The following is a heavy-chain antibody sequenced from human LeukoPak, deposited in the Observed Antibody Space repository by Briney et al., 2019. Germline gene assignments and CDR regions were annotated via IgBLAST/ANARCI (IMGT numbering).Heavy chain of an antibody. CDR2: IWYDGSNK. D-gene: IGHD6-13*01. J-gene: IGHJ4*02. Sequence: PGRSLRLSCAASGFTFSSYGMHWVRQAPGKGLEWVAVIWYDGSNKYYADSVKGRFTISRDNSKNTLYLQMNSLRAEDTAVYYCARVYGVLGSRDQQLLHWGQGTLVTVSS. CDR1: GFTFSSYG. CDR3: ARVYGVLGSRDQQLLH. V-gene: IGHV3-33*01.